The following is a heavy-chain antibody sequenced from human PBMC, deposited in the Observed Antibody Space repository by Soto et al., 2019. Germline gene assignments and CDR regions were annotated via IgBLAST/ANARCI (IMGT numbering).Heavy chain of an antibody. CDR1: GFSFSGYW. Sequence: EVQLVESGGGLVQPGGSLRLSCAAAGFSFSGYWMTWVRQAPGKGLEWVANIKKDGSEKYYVDSLKGRFTISRDNTKNSLYLKMNSLRAEDTAVYYCARYSSSWYVTFDYWGQGTLVTVSS. J-gene: IGHJ4*02. CDR3: ARYSSSWYVTFDY. CDR2: IKKDGSEK. D-gene: IGHD6-13*01. V-gene: IGHV3-7*01.